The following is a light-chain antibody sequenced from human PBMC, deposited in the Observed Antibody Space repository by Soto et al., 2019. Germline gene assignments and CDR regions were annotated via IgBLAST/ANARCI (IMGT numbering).Light chain of an antibody. CDR1: QYINTR. J-gene: IGKJ1*01. Sequence: EIVLTQSPSTLSSFPGDRVTLSCRASQYINTRLAWYQHRPGQSPRLLIYQTPLRAAGIPARFSASWSGTDITLTISDVQPEDFALYYCQQRQSWPRTFGQGTKV. CDR2: QTP. CDR3: QQRQSWPRT. V-gene: IGKV3-11*01.